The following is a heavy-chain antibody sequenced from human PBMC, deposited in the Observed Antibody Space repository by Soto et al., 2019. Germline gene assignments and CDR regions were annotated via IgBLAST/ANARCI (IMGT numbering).Heavy chain of an antibody. CDR3: AKDNHGGNNRNADYYYGMDG. J-gene: IGHJ6*02. CDR2: ISWDGGST. Sequence: LRLSCAASGFTFDDYTMHWVRQAPGKGLEWVSLISWDGGSTYYADSVKGRFTISRDNSKNSLYLQMNSLRTEDTALYYCAKDNHGGNNRNADYYYGMDGWGQGSTVTSP. V-gene: IGHV3-43*01. CDR1: GFTFDDYT. D-gene: IGHD2-15*01.